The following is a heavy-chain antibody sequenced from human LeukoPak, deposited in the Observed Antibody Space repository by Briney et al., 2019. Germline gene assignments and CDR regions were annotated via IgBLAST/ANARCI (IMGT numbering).Heavy chain of an antibody. D-gene: IGHD3-3*01. V-gene: IGHV4-39*07. CDR3: AREEVTIFGVVINDY. CDR2: IYYSGST. Sequence: PSETLSLTCTVSGGSISSSSYYWGWIRQPPGKGLEWIGSIYYSGSTYYNPSLKSRVTMSVDTSKNQFSLKLSSVTAADTAVYYCAREEVTIFGVVINDYWGQGTLVTVSS. CDR1: GGSISSSSYY. J-gene: IGHJ4*02.